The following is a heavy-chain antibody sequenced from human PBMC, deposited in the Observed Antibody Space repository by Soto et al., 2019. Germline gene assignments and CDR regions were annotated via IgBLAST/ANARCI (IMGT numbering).Heavy chain of an antibody. D-gene: IGHD3-9*01. CDR2: INHSGST. CDR3: ARVNRYYDILTGYYYYYYGMDV. J-gene: IGHJ6*02. CDR1: GGSFSGYY. Sequence: SETLSLTCAVYGGSFSGYYWSWIRQPPGKGLEWIGEINHSGSTNYNPSLKSRVTISVDTSKNQFSLKLSSVTAADTAVYYCARVNRYYDILTGYYYYYYGMDVWGQGTTVTVSS. V-gene: IGHV4-34*01.